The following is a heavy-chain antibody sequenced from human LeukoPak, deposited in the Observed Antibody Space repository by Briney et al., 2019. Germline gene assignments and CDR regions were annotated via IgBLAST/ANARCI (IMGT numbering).Heavy chain of an antibody. CDR2: IYYSGST. CDR1: GGSISSYY. Sequence: SETLSLTCTVSGGSISSYYWSWIRQPPGKGLEWIGYIYYSGSTNYNPSLKSRVTISVDTSKNQFSLKLSSVTAADTAVYYCARVRQSDCSSTSCYSGWFDPWGQGTLVTVSS. D-gene: IGHD2-2*01. CDR3: ARVRQSDCSSTSCYSGWFDP. V-gene: IGHV4-59*12. J-gene: IGHJ5*02.